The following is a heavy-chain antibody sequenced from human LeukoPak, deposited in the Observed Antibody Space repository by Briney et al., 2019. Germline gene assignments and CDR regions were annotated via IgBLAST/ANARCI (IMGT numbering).Heavy chain of an antibody. V-gene: IGHV1-2*02. J-gene: IGHJ5*02. Sequence: ASVKVSCKASGYTFTGYYMHWVRQAPGQGLEWMGWINPNSGGTNYAQKFQGRVTMTRDTSISTAYMELSRLRSDDTAVYYCARVRCSGGSCYSGLNWFDPWGQGTLVTVSS. CDR3: ARVRCSGGSCYSGLNWFDP. CDR2: INPNSGGT. D-gene: IGHD2-15*01. CDR1: GYTFTGYY.